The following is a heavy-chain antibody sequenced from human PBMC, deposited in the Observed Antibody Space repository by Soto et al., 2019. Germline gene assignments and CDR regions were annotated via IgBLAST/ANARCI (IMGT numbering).Heavy chain of an antibody. CDR3: ARRGGSSSGYYYYAMDV. V-gene: IGHV4-31*03. CDR2: IYSNGDT. J-gene: IGHJ6*02. D-gene: IGHD6-6*01. CDR1: SDSMNSGGYY. Sequence: SETLSLTCSVSSDSMNSGGYYWSWIRQHPGKGLEWIGYIYSNGDTYYNPSLKSRVTISVDTSKNQFSLNLTSVTAADTAVYYYARRGGSSSGYYYYAMDVWGQGTTVTVSS.